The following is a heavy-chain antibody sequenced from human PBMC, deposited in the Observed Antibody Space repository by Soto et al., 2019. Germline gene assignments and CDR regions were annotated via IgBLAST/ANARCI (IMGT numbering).Heavy chain of an antibody. CDR1: GDSISSSTYF. V-gene: IGHV4-39*01. CDR2: IFYSGST. CDR3: ARHLGEGYFDY. J-gene: IGHJ4*02. Sequence: QLQLQESGPGLVKPSETLSLTCTVSGDSISSSTYFWGWVRQPPGKGLEWIGSIFYSGSTYYNPSLKSRVTISVETSKNPFSLKLNSVTAADTAVFYCARHLGEGYFDYWGQGTLVTVSS.